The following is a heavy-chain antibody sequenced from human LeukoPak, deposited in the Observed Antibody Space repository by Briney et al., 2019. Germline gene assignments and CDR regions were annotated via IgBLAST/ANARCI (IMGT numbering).Heavy chain of an antibody. D-gene: IGHD6-13*01. CDR2: ISGSGGST. Sequence: GGSLRLSCAASGFTFSSYAMSWVRQAPGKGLEWVSAISGSGGSTYYADSVKGRFTISRDNAKNSLYLQMNSLRAEDTAVYYCARGPSGYSSSWPDYWGQGTLVTVSS. CDR3: ARGPSGYSSSWPDY. V-gene: IGHV3-23*01. J-gene: IGHJ4*02. CDR1: GFTFSSYA.